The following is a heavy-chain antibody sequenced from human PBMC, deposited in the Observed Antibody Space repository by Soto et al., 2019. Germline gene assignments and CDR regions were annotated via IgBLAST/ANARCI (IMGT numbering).Heavy chain of an antibody. V-gene: IGHV3-23*01. Sequence: DVHLLESGGDLVHPGGSLRLSCAASGFIFSNYAMSWVRQAPGKGLEWVSSVSGGGGGTYYAESVKGRFTISRDNSNNTLFLLMNGLGAEDTAIYYCAKDSEADAFDVWGQGTMVTVSS. CDR3: AKDSEADAFDV. CDR1: GFIFSNYA. D-gene: IGHD1-26*01. CDR2: VSGGGGGT. J-gene: IGHJ3*01.